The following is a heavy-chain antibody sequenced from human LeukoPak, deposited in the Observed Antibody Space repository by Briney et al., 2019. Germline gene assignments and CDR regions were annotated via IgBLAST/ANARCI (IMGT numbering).Heavy chain of an antibody. Sequence: GGSLRLSCAASGLTFSNYAMSWVRQAPGKGLEWVSGLTASGNTTYYADSVKGRFTTSRDNSKNTLYLHMNSLRAEDTAVYYCAKGSSTVTSRAAFDNWGQGTMVTVSS. CDR1: GLTFSNYA. V-gene: IGHV3-23*01. D-gene: IGHD4-17*01. J-gene: IGHJ3*02. CDR3: AKGSSTVTSRAAFDN. CDR2: LTASGNTT.